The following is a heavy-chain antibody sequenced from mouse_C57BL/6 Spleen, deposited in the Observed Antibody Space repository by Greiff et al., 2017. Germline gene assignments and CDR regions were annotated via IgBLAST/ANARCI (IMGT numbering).Heavy chain of an antibody. D-gene: IGHD1-1*01. V-gene: IGHV14-1*01. CDR2: IDPEDGDT. J-gene: IGHJ4*01. CDR1: GFNIKDYY. CDR3: TTVDLLLVDDAMDY. Sequence: DVKLVESGAELVRPGASVKLSCTASGFNIKDYYMNWVKQRPEQGLEWIGRIDPEDGDTEYAPKFQGKATMTADTSSNTAYLQLSSLTSEDTAVYYCTTVDLLLVDDAMDYWGQGTSVTVSS.